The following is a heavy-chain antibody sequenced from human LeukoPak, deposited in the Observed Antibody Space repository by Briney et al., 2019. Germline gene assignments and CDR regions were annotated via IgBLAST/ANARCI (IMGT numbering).Heavy chain of an antibody. J-gene: IGHJ6*03. V-gene: IGHV1-8*01. CDR3: ARESTDYDSSGYYYYHYMDV. D-gene: IGHD3-22*01. CDR1: GYTFTSYD. CDR2: MNPNSGNT. Sequence: ASVKVSCKASGYTFTSYDINWVRQATGQGLEWMGWMNPNSGNTGYAQKFQGRVTMTRNTSISTAYMELSRLRSDDTAVYYCARESTDYDSSGYYYYHYMDVWGKGTTVTVSS.